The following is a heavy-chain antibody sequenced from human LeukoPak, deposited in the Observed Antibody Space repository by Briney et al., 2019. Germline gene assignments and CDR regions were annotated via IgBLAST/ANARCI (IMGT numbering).Heavy chain of an antibody. V-gene: IGHV4-59*08. CDR1: GGSISSYY. Sequence: SETLSLTCTVSGGSISSYYWSWIRQPPGKGLEWIGYIYYSGSTNSNPSLKSRVTISLDTSKNQFSLKLSSVTAADTAVYYCVRQSSYYDTSGRIPYAFDIWGQGTMVTVSS. D-gene: IGHD3-22*01. J-gene: IGHJ3*02. CDR2: IYYSGST. CDR3: VRQSSYYDTSGRIPYAFDI.